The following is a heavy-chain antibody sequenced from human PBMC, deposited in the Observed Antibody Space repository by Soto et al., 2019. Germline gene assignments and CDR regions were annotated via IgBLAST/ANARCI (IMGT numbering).Heavy chain of an antibody. CDR2: IYYSGST. CDR1: AGAISSGDYY. J-gene: IGHJ6*02. V-gene: IGHV4-30-4*01. Sequence: TLSLTCTVSAGAISSGDYYWSWIRQPPGKGLEWIGDIYYSGSTYYNPSLKSRVTISVDTSKNQFSLKLSSVTAADTAVYYCARVAVGAATHYYGMDVWGQGTTVTVSS. D-gene: IGHD1-26*01. CDR3: ARVAVGAATHYYGMDV.